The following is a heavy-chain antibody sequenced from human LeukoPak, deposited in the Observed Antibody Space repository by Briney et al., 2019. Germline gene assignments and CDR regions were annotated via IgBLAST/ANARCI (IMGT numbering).Heavy chain of an antibody. V-gene: IGHV1-18*01. CDR1: GGTFSSYA. Sequence: ASVKVSCKASGGTFSSYAISWVRQAPGQGLEWMGGISAYNGNTNYAQKLQGRVTMTTDTSTSTAYMELRSLRSDDTAVYYCARDTADIVVVPAAYWGQGTLVTVSS. D-gene: IGHD2-2*01. CDR2: ISAYNGNT. J-gene: IGHJ4*02. CDR3: ARDTADIVVVPAAY.